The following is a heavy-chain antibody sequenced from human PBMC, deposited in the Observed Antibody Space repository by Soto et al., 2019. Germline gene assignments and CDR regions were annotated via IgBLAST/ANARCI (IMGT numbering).Heavy chain of an antibody. J-gene: IGHJ4*02. CDR2: IWYDGSNK. CDR3: ARGGFFYDSSGYLDY. Sequence: QVQLVESGGGVVQPGRSLRLSCAASGFTFSSYGMHWVRQAPGKGLEWVAVIWYDGSNKYYADSVKGRFTISRDNSKNTLYLQMNSLRAEDTAVYYCARGGFFYDSSGYLDYWDQGTLVTVSS. V-gene: IGHV3-33*01. CDR1: GFTFSSYG. D-gene: IGHD3-22*01.